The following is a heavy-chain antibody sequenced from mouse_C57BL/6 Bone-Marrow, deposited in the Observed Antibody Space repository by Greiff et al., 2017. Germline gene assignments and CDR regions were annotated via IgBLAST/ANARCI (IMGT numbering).Heavy chain of an antibody. J-gene: IGHJ4*01. Sequence: EVKLVESEGGLVQPGSSMKLPCTASGFTFSDYYMAWVRQVPEKGLEWVANINYDGSSTYYLDSLKSRFIISRDNAKNILYLQMSSLKSEDTATYYCARVRYYGSRDYYAMDYWGQGTSVTVSS. D-gene: IGHD1-1*01. CDR2: INYDGSST. CDR3: ARVRYYGSRDYYAMDY. V-gene: IGHV5-16*01. CDR1: GFTFSDYY.